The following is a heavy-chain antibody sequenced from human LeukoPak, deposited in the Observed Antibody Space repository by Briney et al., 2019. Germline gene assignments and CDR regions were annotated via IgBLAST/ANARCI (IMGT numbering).Heavy chain of an antibody. CDR2: IYTSGTS. Sequence: SETLSLTCTVSGGSISSGSYDWYWIRQPAGKGLEWIGHIYTSGTSNYNPSLRSRVTISVDTSKNQFSLKLSSVTAADTAVYYCARGGNCSGGTCYSDRGWFDPWGQGTRVTVSS. CDR1: GGSISSGSYD. D-gene: IGHD2-15*01. CDR3: ARGGNCSGGTCYSDRGWFDP. J-gene: IGHJ5*02. V-gene: IGHV4-61*09.